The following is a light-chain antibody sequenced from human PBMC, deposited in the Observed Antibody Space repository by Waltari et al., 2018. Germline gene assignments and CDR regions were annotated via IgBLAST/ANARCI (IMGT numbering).Light chain of an antibody. J-gene: IGKJ3*01. CDR2: AVS. V-gene: IGKV1-9*01. CDR1: QDISTY. Sequence: DIQLTQSPSFLSASVGDRVTITCRASQDISTYLAWYQQKPGKAPKLLIHAVSTLQAGVPSRFSGGGSGTEFTLTISSLQPEDFATYYCQQLSGYPLFTFGPGTKVDIK. CDR3: QQLSGYPLFT.